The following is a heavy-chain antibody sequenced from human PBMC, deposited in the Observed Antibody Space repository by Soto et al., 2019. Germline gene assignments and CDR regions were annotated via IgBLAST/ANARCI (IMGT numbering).Heavy chain of an antibody. D-gene: IGHD2-8*01. CDR3: ARDGYCTNGVCYTPRNYYYVMDV. CDR1: GYTFTSYA. V-gene: IGHV1-3*01. CDR2: INAGNGNT. Sequence: ASVKISCKASGYTFTSYAMHWVRQAPGQRLEWMGWINAGNGNTKYSQKFQGRVTITRDTSASTAYMELSSLRSEDTAVYYCARDGYCTNGVCYTPRNYYYVMDVWVQGTTVTVSS. J-gene: IGHJ6*02.